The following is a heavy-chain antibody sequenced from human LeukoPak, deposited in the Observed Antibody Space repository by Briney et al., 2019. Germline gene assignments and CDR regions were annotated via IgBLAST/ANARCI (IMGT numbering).Heavy chain of an antibody. CDR2: INGSGGRT. J-gene: IGHJ3*02. V-gene: IGHV3-23*01. Sequence: GGSLGLPCGASGFTFSSYAISWVRQAPGKGLEGVSDINGSGGRTYYADFVKGRFTISRDNSKNTLYLQMNSLRAEDTAVYYCAKDQERNAFDIWGQGTMVTVSS. CDR3: AKDQERNAFDI. CDR1: GFTFSSYA.